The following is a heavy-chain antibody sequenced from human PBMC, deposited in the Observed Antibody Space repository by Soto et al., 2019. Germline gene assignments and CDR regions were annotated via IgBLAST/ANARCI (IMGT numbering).Heavy chain of an antibody. D-gene: IGHD2-8*01. CDR3: ARAPQDIVLMVYAGMYYFDY. CDR2: ISSSSSYI. V-gene: IGHV3-21*01. Sequence: GGSLRLSCAASGFTFSSYSMNWVRQAPGKGLEWVSSISSSSSYIYYADSVKGRFTISRDNAKNSLYLQMNSLRAEDTAVYYCARAPQDIVLMVYAGMYYFDYWGQGTLVTVSS. J-gene: IGHJ4*02. CDR1: GFTFSSYS.